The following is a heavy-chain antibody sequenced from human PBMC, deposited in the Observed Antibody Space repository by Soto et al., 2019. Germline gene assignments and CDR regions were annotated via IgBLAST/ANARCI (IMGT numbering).Heavy chain of an antibody. CDR3: ASHGRQLVDYYYGMDV. D-gene: IGHD6-6*01. CDR2: IIPIFGTA. J-gene: IGHJ6*02. V-gene: IGHV1-69*12. Sequence: QVQLVQSGAEVKKPGSSVKVSCKASGGTFSSYAISWVRQAPGQGLEWMGGIIPIFGTANYAQKFQGRVTITAHEATRXAYMELSSLRSGDTAVYYCASHGRQLVDYYYGMDVWGQGTTVTVSS. CDR1: GGTFSSYA.